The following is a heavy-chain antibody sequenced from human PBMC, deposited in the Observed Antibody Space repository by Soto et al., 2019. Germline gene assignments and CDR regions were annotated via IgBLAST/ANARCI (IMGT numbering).Heavy chain of an antibody. CDR2: ISYYGTNE. CDR1: GFTFSGYG. Sequence: GGSLRLSCEASGFTFSGYGMHWVRQAPGKGLEWVAVISYYGTNEYYADSVKGRFTISRDNSKNTLYLQMNSLRAEDTAVYYCAMVRGVREYYYYYYGMDVWGQGTTVTVSS. CDR3: AMVRGVREYYYYYYGMDV. V-gene: IGHV3-30*03. J-gene: IGHJ6*02. D-gene: IGHD3-10*01.